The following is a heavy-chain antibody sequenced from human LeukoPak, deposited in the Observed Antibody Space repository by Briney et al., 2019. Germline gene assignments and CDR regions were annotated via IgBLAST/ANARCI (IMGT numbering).Heavy chain of an antibody. CDR3: ARESGVAPAVAFDI. CDR2: IYSGGST. Sequence: GGSLRLSCAASGFTVSSNYMSWVRQAPGKGLEWVSVIYSGGSTYYADPVKGRFTISRDNSKNTLYLQMNSLRAEDTAVYYCARESGVAPAVAFDIWGQGTMVTVSS. D-gene: IGHD3-3*01. J-gene: IGHJ3*02. V-gene: IGHV3-53*01. CDR1: GFTVSSNY.